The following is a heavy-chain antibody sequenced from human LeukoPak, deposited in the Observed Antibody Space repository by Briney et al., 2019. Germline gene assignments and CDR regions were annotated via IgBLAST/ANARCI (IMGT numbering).Heavy chain of an antibody. Sequence: GGSLRLSCAASGFTFSSYAMSWVRQAPGQGLEWVSAISGSGGSTYYEDSGKGRFTISRDNSKNTLELQMNSLRAEDTAVYYCASETGHEFWSGYPKLYSGLDVWPQDTTVSVSS. D-gene: IGHD3-3*01. CDR3: ASETGHEFWSGYPKLYSGLDV. V-gene: IGHV3-23*01. J-gene: IGHJ6*02. CDR1: GFTFSSYA. CDR2: ISGSGGST.